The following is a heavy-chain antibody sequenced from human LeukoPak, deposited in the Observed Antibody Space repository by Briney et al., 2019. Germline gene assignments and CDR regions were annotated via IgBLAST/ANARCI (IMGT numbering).Heavy chain of an antibody. D-gene: IGHD6-13*01. V-gene: IGHV3-7*01. CDR1: GFTFSSYW. CDR3: ASMYSSSWYGGVNFDY. Sequence: GGSLRLPCAASGFTFSSYWMSWVRQAPGKGLEWVANIKQDGSEKYYVDSVKGRFTISRDNAKNSLYLQMNSLRAEDTAVYYCASMYSSSWYGGVNFDYWGQGTLVTVSS. J-gene: IGHJ4*02. CDR2: IKQDGSEK.